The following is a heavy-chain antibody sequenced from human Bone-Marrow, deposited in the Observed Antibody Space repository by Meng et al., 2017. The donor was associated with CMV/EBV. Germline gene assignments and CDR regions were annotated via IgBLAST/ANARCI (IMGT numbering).Heavy chain of an antibody. D-gene: IGHD2-15*01. V-gene: IGHV1-18*01. Sequence: ASVKVSCKASGYTVTSYGISWVRQAPGQGLEWMGWISAYNGNTNYAQKLQGRVTMTTDTSTSTAYMELRSLRSDDTAVYYCARVGPVVFRIHKWFDPWGQGTLVTVSS. CDR2: ISAYNGNT. J-gene: IGHJ5*02. CDR3: ARVGPVVFRIHKWFDP. CDR1: GYTVTSYG.